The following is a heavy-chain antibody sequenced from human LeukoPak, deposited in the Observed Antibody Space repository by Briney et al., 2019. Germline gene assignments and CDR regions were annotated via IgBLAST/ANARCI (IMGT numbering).Heavy chain of an antibody. V-gene: IGHV1-69*06. J-gene: IGHJ3*02. CDR2: IIPIFGTA. Sequence: SVKVSCKASGGTFSSYAISWVRQAPGQGLEWMGGIIPIFGTANYAQKFQGRVTITADKSTSTAYMELSSLRSEDAAVYYCARWYSSYAFDIWGQGTMVTVSS. CDR1: GGTFSSYA. D-gene: IGHD6-13*01. CDR3: ARWYSSYAFDI.